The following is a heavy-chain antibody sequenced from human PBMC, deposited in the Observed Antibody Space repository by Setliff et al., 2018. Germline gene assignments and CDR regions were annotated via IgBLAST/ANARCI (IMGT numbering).Heavy chain of an antibody. CDR3: ARGGYYYDSSGYYQASYHYYYGMDV. J-gene: IGHJ6*02. CDR1: DDSMNSGAYY. V-gene: IGHV4-31*03. D-gene: IGHD3-22*01. Sequence: PSETLSLTCIVSDDSMNSGAYYWSWIRQHPGQGLEWIGYISYSATTSYNPSLKSRISISMHTSRDQLSLQLTAVTAADTAMYYCARGGYYYDSSGYYQASYHYYYGMDVWGQGTTVTVSS. CDR2: ISYSATT.